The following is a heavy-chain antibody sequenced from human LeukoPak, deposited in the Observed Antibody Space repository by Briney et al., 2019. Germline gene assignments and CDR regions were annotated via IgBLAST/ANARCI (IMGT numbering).Heavy chain of an antibody. D-gene: IGHD6-13*01. Sequence: PGRSLRLSCAASGFSFDDYGMYWVRQPPGKGLEWVSGITWNSGSIGYADSVKGRFTISRDNAKNSLYLQMNSLRAEDTAVYYCARNGILGIAAAVDVWGKGTTVTVSS. CDR3: ARNGILGIAAAVDV. CDR2: ITWNSGSI. V-gene: IGHV3-9*01. J-gene: IGHJ6*04. CDR1: GFSFDDYG.